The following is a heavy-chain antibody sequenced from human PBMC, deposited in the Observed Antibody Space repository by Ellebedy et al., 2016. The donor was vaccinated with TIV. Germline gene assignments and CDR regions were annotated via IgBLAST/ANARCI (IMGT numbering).Heavy chain of an antibody. CDR2: INTVNDNT. Sequence: AASVKVSCKSSGYSFTSYPTHWARQPPGQSLEWMGWINTVNDNTRHLQKFQGRVAFTRDSSAGVAYMELSGLTSDDTALYFWARGTSNWFDAWGQGTLVTVSS. J-gene: IGHJ5*02. CDR3: ARGTSNWFDA. CDR1: GYSFTSYP. V-gene: IGHV1-3*04.